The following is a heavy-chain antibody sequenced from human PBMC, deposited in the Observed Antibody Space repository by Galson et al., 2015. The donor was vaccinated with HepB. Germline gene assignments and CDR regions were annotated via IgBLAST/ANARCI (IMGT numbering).Heavy chain of an antibody. Sequence: SLRLSCAASGFTFSSYGMHWVRQAPGKGLEWVAFIRYDGSNKYYADSVEGRFTISRDNSKNTLYLQMNSLRAEDTAVYYCAKGIAAAGRGWGYYYGMDVWGQGTTVTVSS. D-gene: IGHD6-13*01. CDR3: AKGIAAAGRGWGYYYGMDV. CDR2: IRYDGSNK. CDR1: GFTFSSYG. V-gene: IGHV3-30*02. J-gene: IGHJ6*02.